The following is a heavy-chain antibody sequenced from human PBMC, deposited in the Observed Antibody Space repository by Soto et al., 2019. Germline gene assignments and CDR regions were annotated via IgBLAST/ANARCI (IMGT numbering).Heavy chain of an antibody. Sequence: PSETLSLTCTVSGGSIRVQSYYWTWIRQTPGKGLKWVGSSYYSGTSYFNPALKGRVTISVDTSTNQFSLRLTSVTAADTAVYYCTRRYNWNDYYFDPWGQGTLVTVSS. D-gene: IGHD1-20*01. CDR3: TRRYNWNDYYFDP. V-gene: IGHV4-39*01. CDR1: GGSIRVQSYY. J-gene: IGHJ5*02. CDR2: SYYSGTS.